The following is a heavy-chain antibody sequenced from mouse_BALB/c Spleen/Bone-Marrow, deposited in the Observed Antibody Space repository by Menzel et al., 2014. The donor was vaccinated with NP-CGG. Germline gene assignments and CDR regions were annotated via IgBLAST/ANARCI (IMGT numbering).Heavy chain of an antibody. CDR1: GFSLTSYG. CDR2: IWADGST. Sequence: VMLVESGPGLVSPSQSLSITCTVSGFSLTSYGVHWVRQPPGKGLEWLGVIWADGSTNYNSALLSRLSISKDNSKSQVFLKMNSLQTDDTAMYYCARDYDYVSWFAYWGQGTLVTVSA. CDR3: ARDYDYVSWFAY. V-gene: IGHV2-9*02. J-gene: IGHJ3*01. D-gene: IGHD2-4*01.